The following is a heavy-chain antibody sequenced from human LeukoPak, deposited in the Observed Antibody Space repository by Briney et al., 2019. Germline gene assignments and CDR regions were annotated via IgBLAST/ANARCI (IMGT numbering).Heavy chain of an antibody. D-gene: IGHD6-6*01. J-gene: IGHJ4*02. Sequence: SSETLSLTCAVYGGSFSGYYWSWIRQPPGKGLEWIGEINHSGSTNYNPSLKSRVTISVDTSKNQFSLKLSSVTAADTAVYYCARGSRIAARHWGQGTLVTVSS. V-gene: IGHV4-34*01. CDR3: ARGSRIAARH. CDR2: INHSGST. CDR1: GGSFSGYY.